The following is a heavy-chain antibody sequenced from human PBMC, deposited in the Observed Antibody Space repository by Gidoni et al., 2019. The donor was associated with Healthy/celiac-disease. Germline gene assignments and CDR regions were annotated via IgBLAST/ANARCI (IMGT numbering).Heavy chain of an antibody. CDR2: SSISSSYI. CDR1: GFPFSSYS. D-gene: IGHD6-13*01. CDR3: ARDGYYDYYGMDV. J-gene: IGHJ6*02. Sequence: EVQLVESGGGLVKPGGSLRLSCAASGFPFSSYSMNWVRQAPGKGLECVPSSSISSSYIYYADSVKGRFTISRDNAKNSLYLQMNSLRAEDTAVYYCARDGYYDYYGMDVWGQGTTVTVSS. V-gene: IGHV3-21*01.